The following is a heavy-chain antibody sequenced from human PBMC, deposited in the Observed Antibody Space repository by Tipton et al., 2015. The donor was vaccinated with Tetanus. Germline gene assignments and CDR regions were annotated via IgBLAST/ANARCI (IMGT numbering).Heavy chain of an antibody. CDR2: INSGGTT. V-gene: IGHV4-39*01. J-gene: IGHJ2*01. D-gene: IGHD1-26*01. Sequence: TLSLTCTVSGGSVSSSGYFWGWIRQSPGKGLEWIGSINSGGTTYHNPSLKSRLAISVDTSRNQFSLRLTSVTATDSAVYYCGRHGGSYIAYWCFDLWGRDSLVTVSS. CDR3: GRHGGSYIAYWCFDL. CDR1: GGSVSSSGYF.